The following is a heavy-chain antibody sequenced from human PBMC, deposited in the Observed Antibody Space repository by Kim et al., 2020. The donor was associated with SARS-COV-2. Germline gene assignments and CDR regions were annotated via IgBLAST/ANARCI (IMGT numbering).Heavy chain of an antibody. J-gene: IGHJ4*02. Sequence: ASVKVSCKASGYTFTGYYMHWVRQAPGQGLEWMGRINPNSGGTNYAQKFQGRVTMTRDTSISTAYMELSRLRSDDTAVYYCAREIQVGATTGDNYYYFDYWGQGTLVTVSS. CDR2: INPNSGGT. D-gene: IGHD1-26*01. CDR3: AREIQVGATTGDNYYYFDY. CDR1: GYTFTGYY. V-gene: IGHV1-2*06.